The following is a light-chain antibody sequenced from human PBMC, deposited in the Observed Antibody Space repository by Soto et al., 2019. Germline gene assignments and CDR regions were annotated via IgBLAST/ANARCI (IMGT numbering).Light chain of an antibody. Sequence: QSVLTQPASVSGAPGQSITISCTGTSSDVCAFNYVCWYQHHPGTAPQLIIYDVSNRPSGISNRFSGSKSGNTASLSISGLQAEDEADYYCSSYTITSTYVFGTGTKVTVL. CDR1: SSDVCAFNY. J-gene: IGLJ1*01. CDR2: DVS. V-gene: IGLV2-14*03. CDR3: SSYTITSTYV.